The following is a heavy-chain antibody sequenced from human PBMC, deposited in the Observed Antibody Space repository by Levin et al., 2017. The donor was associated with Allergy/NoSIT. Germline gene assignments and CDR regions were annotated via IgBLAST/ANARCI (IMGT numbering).Heavy chain of an antibody. V-gene: IGHV4-59*01. D-gene: IGHD4-23*01. J-gene: IGHJ5*02. Sequence: SQTLSLTCTVSGGSITNYHWTWFRQTPGKGLGWIGHNYDSENTYYNPSLKSRATISVDTSKNQFSLKLTSVTAADTAVYYCATYEIGRGGKGAWGQGTLVTVSS. CDR1: GGSITNYH. CDR3: ATYEIGRGGKGA. CDR2: NYDSENT.